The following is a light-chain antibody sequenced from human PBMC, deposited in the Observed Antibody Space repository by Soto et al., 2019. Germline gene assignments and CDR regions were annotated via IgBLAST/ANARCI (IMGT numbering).Light chain of an antibody. Sequence: AIRMTQSPSSFSASTGDRVTITCRASQGISSYLAWYQQKPGKAPKLLIYAASTLQSGVPSRFSGSGSGTDFNLTISCLQSEDFATYYCHQYYSYPYTFGQGNKLEIK. V-gene: IGKV1-8*01. CDR3: HQYYSYPYT. CDR2: AAS. J-gene: IGKJ2*01. CDR1: QGISSY.